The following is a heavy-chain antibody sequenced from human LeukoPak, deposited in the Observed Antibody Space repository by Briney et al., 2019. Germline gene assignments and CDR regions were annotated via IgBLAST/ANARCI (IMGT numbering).Heavy chain of an antibody. J-gene: IGHJ4*02. Sequence: HPGGSLRLSCAASGFTVSSSYMYWVRQAPGKGLEWVSFFYRGDSTYYAESVRGRFTISRDNSKNTLYLLMDSLTPEDTAVYYCAREVVSSPSYFDSWGQGTLVTVSS. CDR1: GFTVSSSY. CDR2: FYRGDST. D-gene: IGHD2-15*01. V-gene: IGHV3-53*01. CDR3: AREVVSSPSYFDS.